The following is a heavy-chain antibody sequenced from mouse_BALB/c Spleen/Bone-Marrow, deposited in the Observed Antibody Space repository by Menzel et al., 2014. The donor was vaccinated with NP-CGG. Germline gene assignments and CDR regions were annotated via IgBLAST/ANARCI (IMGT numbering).Heavy chain of an antibody. CDR2: ISSGGHDT. J-gene: IGHJ2*01. CDR1: GFSFSSYS. Sequence: EVQRVESGGGLVKPGGSLKLSCAASGFSFSSYSMSWVRQTPEKRLEWVATISSGGHDTYYPDSVKGRFTISRDNAKNTLYLQMSSLKSEDTAMYYCSKDGGYDYSYFFDYWGQGTPLTVSS. CDR3: SKDGGYDYSYFFDY. D-gene: IGHD2-4*01. V-gene: IGHV5-6-4*01.